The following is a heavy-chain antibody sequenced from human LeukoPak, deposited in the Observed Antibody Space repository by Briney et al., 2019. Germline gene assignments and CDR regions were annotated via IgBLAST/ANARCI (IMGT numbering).Heavy chain of an antibody. V-gene: IGHV3-7*03. D-gene: IGHD3-22*01. Sequence: PGGSLRLSCAASGFTFSRHWMTWVRQAPGKGLEWVANIKHDGSEKNYVDSVKGRFTISRDNAKNSLYLQMNSLRAEDTAEYYCATPLDYYDRSDSHQGGDWGQGTLVTVSS. CDR2: IKHDGSEK. J-gene: IGHJ4*02. CDR3: ATPLDYYDRSDSHQGGD. CDR1: GFTFSRHW.